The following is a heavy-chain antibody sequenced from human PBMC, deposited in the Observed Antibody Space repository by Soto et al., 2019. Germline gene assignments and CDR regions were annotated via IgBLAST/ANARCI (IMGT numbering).Heavy chain of an antibody. CDR2: IYYSGST. CDR1: GDSISDYY. CDR3: ARHRTYYGRDA. V-gene: IGHV4-59*08. J-gene: IGHJ6*02. Sequence: QVQLQESGPGLVKPSETLSLTCTVSGDSISDYYWSWIRQPPGKGLEWIGYIYYSGSTNYSPSLRSRVTISLATPKKQSSLKRSSVTAADTAMYYCARHRTYYGRDAWGQGTTVTVSS.